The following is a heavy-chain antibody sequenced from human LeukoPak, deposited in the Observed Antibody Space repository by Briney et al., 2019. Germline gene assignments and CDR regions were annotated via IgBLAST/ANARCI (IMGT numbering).Heavy chain of an antibody. D-gene: IGHD3-3*02. CDR1: GFTFTNHW. Sequence: GGSLRLSCAASGFTFTNHWKSWVRQAPGKGLEWVANIKEDGSEKYYVDSVKGRFTVSRDNVKSSLFLQMNSLRVDDTAVYYCAKSGSSVFWSWGQGTLVTVSS. J-gene: IGHJ5*02. CDR3: AKSGSSVFWS. CDR2: IKEDGSEK. V-gene: IGHV3-7*03.